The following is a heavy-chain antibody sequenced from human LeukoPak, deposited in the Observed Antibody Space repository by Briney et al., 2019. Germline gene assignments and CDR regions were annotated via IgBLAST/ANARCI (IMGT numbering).Heavy chain of an antibody. J-gene: IGHJ6*04. CDR2: IKQDGSEK. Sequence: GGSLRLSCAASGFTFSSYWMSWVRQAPGKGLEWVANIKQDGSEKYYVDPVKGRFTISRDNAKNSLYLQMNSLRAEDTAVYYCARAGPPFYYYYGMDVWGKGTTVTVSS. D-gene: IGHD3-10*01. CDR3: ARAGPPFYYYYGMDV. V-gene: IGHV3-7*03. CDR1: GFTFSSYW.